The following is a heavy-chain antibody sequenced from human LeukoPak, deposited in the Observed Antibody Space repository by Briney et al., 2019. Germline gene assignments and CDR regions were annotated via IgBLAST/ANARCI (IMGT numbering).Heavy chain of an antibody. CDR3: ARVKNYYDSSGYFT. Sequence: GASVKVSCKASGGTFSSYAISWVRQAPGQGLEWMGRIIPILGIANYAQKFQGRVTITADKSTSTAYMELSSLRSEDTAVYYCARVKNYYDSSGYFTWGQGTPVTVSS. V-gene: IGHV1-69*04. CDR2: IIPILGIA. D-gene: IGHD3-22*01. J-gene: IGHJ5*02. CDR1: GGTFSSYA.